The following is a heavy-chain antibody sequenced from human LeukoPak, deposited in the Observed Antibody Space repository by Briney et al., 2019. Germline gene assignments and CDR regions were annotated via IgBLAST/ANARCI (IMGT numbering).Heavy chain of an antibody. CDR3: AKRKGRWLQFPFDY. CDR2: ISGSGGST. V-gene: IGHV3-23*01. Sequence: GGSLRLSCAASGFTFSSYAMSWVRQAPGKGLEWVSAISGSGGSTYYADSVKSRFTISRDNSKNTLYLQMNSLRAEDTAVYYCAKRKGRWLQFPFDYWGQGTLVTVSS. CDR1: GFTFSSYA. D-gene: IGHD5-24*01. J-gene: IGHJ4*02.